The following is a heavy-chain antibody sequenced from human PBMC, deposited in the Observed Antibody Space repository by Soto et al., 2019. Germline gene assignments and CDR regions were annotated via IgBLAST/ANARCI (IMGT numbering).Heavy chain of an antibody. J-gene: IGHJ6*03. V-gene: IGHV3-48*01. CDR2: ISSSSSTI. CDR3: ARLCDPYYYYYYMDV. Sequence: EVQLVESGGGLVQPGGSLRLSCAASGFTFSSYSMNWVRQAPGKGLEWVSYISSSSSTIYYADSVKGRFTISRDNAKNSLYLQMNSLRAEDTAVYYCARLCDPYYYYYYMDVWGKGTTVTVSS. CDR1: GFTFSSYS.